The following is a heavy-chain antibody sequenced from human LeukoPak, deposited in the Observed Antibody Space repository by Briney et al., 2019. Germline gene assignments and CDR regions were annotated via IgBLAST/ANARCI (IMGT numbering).Heavy chain of an antibody. CDR2: ISSSSSYI. CDR1: GFTFSSYS. CDR3: AREEQLVPGYYYYYMDV. V-gene: IGHV3-21*01. J-gene: IGHJ6*03. Sequence: PGGSLRLSCAASGFTFSSYSMNWVRQAPGKGLEWVSSISSSSSYIYYADPVKGRFTISRDNAKNSLYLQMNSLRAEDTAVYYCAREEQLVPGYYYYYMDVWGKGTTVTVSS. D-gene: IGHD6-6*01.